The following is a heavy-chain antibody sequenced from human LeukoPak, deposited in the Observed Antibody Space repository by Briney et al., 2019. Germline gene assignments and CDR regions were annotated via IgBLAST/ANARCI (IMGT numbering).Heavy chain of an antibody. J-gene: IGHJ6*03. CDR3: ARTNRGRGDYYYYYMDV. CDR1: GGSISSYYW. D-gene: IGHD1-14*01. Sequence: TLSLTCTVSGGSISSYYWSWIRQPPGKALEWLARIDWDDDKYYSTSLKTRLTISKDTSKNQVVLTMTNMDPVDTATYYCARTNRGRGDYYYYYMDVWGKGTTVTVSS. CDR2: IDWDDDK. V-gene: IGHV2-70*11.